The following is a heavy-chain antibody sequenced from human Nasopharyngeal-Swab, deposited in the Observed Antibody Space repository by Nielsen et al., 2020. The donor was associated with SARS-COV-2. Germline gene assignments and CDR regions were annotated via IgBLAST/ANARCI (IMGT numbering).Heavy chain of an antibody. D-gene: IGHD3-16*01. Sequence: GESLKISCAASGFTFSSYAMHWVRQAPGKGLEWVAVISYDGSNKYYADSVKGRFTISRDNSKNTLYLQMNSLRAEDTAVYYCARSFTYYCYMDAWGKGTTVTVSS. CDR3: ARSFTYYCYMDA. CDR1: GFTFSSYA. CDR2: ISYDGSNK. V-gene: IGHV3-30-3*01. J-gene: IGHJ6*03.